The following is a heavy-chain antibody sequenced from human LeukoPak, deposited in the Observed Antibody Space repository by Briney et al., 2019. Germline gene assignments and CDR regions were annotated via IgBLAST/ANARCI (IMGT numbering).Heavy chain of an antibody. CDR3: ARYGLGDTFDI. CDR1: GFTFSSYG. CDR2: IWYDGSNK. V-gene: IGHV3-33*01. Sequence: GGSLRLSCAASGFTFSSYGMHWVRQAPGKGLEWVAVIWYDGSNKYYADSVKGRFTISRDNSKNTLYLQMNSLRAEDTAVYYCARYGLGDTFDIWGQGTVVTVSS. D-gene: IGHD4-17*01. J-gene: IGHJ3*02.